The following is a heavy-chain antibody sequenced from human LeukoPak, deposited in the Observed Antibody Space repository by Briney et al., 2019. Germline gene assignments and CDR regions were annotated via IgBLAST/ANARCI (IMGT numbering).Heavy chain of an antibody. D-gene: IGHD6-19*01. CDR1: GGSISSGSYY. CDR3: ARIEYSSGWYYFDY. V-gene: IGHV4-61*09. Sequence: SQTLSLTCTVSGGSISSGSYYWSWIRQPAGKGLEWIGHIYTSGSTNYNPSLKSRVTISVDTSKNQFSLKLSSVTAADTAVYYCARIEYSSGWYYFDYWGQGTLVTVSS. J-gene: IGHJ4*02. CDR2: IYTSGST.